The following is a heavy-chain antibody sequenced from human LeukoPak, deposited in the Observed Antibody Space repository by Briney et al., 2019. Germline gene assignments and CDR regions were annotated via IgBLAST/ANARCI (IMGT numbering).Heavy chain of an antibody. D-gene: IGHD4-23*01. J-gene: IGHJ4*02. CDR2: INHSGST. Sequence: SETRSLTCAVYGGSFSGYYWSWIRQPPGKGLEWIGEINHSGSTNYNPSLKSRVTISVDTSKNQFSLKLSSVTAADTAVYYCARGRDYDYGGNGSDYWGQGTLVTVSS. V-gene: IGHV4-34*01. CDR1: GGSFSGYY. CDR3: ARGRDYDYGGNGSDY.